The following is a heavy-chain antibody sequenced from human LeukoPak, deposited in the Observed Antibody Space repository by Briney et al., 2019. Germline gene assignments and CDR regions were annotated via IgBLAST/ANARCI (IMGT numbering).Heavy chain of an antibody. CDR2: INHSGST. CDR3: ARSKVPATGNWFDP. V-gene: IGHV4-34*01. CDR1: GGSLSGYY. J-gene: IGHJ5*02. D-gene: IGHD2-21*02. Sequence: SETLSLTCAVYGGSLSGYYWSWIRQPPGKGLEWIGEINHSGSTNYNPSLKSRVTISVDTSKSQFSLKLSSVTAADTAVYYCARSKVPATGNWFDPWGQGTLVTVSS.